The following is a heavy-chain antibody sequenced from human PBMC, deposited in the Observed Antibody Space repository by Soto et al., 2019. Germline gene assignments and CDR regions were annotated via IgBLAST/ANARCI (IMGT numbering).Heavy chain of an antibody. CDR3: ARSRGMSYSSMLSQDKEYYFDF. J-gene: IGHJ4*02. V-gene: IGHV1-8*01. Sequence: QVQLVQSGTEVKKPGASVKVSCKASGYTFSSYDINWVRQATGQGLEWMGWMNPNSGNTGYAQKFQGRVTMTRNTSISTAYMELSILRSEDTAVYYCARSRGMSYSSMLSQDKEYYFDFWGQGTPVTVSS. CDR2: MNPNSGNT. CDR1: GYTFSSYD. D-gene: IGHD1-26*01.